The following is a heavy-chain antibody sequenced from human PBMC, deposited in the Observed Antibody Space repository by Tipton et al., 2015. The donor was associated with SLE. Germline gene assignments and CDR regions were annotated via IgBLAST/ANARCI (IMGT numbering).Heavy chain of an antibody. CDR3: AREVVGADDAFDI. CDR1: GGSISSYY. V-gene: IGHV4-59*01. D-gene: IGHD1-26*01. J-gene: IGHJ3*02. CDR2: IYYSGST. Sequence: TLSLTCTVSGGSISSYYWSWTRQPPGKGLEWIGYIYYSGSTNYNPSLKSRVTISVDTSKNQFSLKLSPVTAADTAVYYCAREVVGADDAFDIWGQGTMVTVSS.